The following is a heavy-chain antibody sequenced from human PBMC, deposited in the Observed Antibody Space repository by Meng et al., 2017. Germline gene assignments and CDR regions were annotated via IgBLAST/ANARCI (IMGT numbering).Heavy chain of an antibody. D-gene: IGHD7-27*01. J-gene: IGHJ6*02. CDR2: INHSGST. Sequence: SEALSLTCAVYGGSFSGYYWSWIRQPAGKGLEWIGEINHSGSTNYNPSLQSRVTISVDTSKNQFSLKLSSVTAADTAVYYCASLLGKRGEYYYYGMDVWGQGTTVTVSS. CDR1: GGSFSGYY. CDR3: ASLLGKRGEYYYYGMDV. V-gene: IGHV4-34*01.